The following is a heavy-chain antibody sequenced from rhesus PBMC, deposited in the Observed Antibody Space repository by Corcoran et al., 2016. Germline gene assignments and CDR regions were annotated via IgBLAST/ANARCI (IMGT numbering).Heavy chain of an antibody. V-gene: IGHV1-111*02. Sequence: EVQLVQSGAEVKKPGTSVKISCKASGYTLTDYYLHWVRQAPGKGLEWMGRIDPEDGETIHAQSFQNRVNIAADTSTNTAYMELTSLRSEDTAVYYCATFKAAGGYYWGQGVLVTVSS. CDR1: GYTLTDYY. CDR3: ATFKAAGGYY. J-gene: IGHJ4*01. CDR2: IDPEDGET. D-gene: IGHD6-25*01.